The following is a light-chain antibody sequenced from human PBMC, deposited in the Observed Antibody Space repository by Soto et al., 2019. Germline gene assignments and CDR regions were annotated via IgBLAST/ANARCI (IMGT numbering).Light chain of an antibody. Sequence: SYELTQPPSVSVAPGQTASITCGGDNIGTKSVHWYQQKPGQAPVLVVYDDRDRPSGIPERFSGSNSGNTATLTISRVEAGDEADYCCQVWDSSSEMGVFGGGTQLTVL. V-gene: IGLV3-21*02. CDR1: NIGTKS. CDR2: DDR. CDR3: QVWDSSSEMGV. J-gene: IGLJ2*01.